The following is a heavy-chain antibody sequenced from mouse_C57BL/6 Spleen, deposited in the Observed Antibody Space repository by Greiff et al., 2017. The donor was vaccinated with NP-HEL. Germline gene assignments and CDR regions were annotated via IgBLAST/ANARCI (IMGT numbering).Heavy chain of an antibody. CDR1: GYTFTSYW. D-gene: IGHD1-1*01. J-gene: IGHJ4*01. V-gene: IGHV1-69*01. CDR3: ARRGSSLYYAMDY. Sequence: VQLQQPGAELVMPGASVKLSCKASGYTFTSYWMHWVKQRPGQGLEWIGEIDPSDSYTNYNQKFKGKSTLTVDKSSSTAYMQLSGLTSEDSAVYYCARRGSSLYYAMDYWGQGTSVTVSS. CDR2: IDPSDSYT.